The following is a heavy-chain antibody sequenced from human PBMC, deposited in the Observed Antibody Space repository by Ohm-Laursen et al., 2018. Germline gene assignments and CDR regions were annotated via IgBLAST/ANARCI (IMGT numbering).Heavy chain of an antibody. CDR1: GGSISSGGYY. CDR2: IYYSGST. Sequence: TLSLTCTVSGGSISSGGYYWSWIRQHPGKGLEWIGYIYYSGSTYYNPSLKSQVTISVDTSKNQFSLKLSSVTAADTAVYYCARGRDYYDSSGYYYFDYWGQGTLVTVSS. V-gene: IGHV4-31*01. J-gene: IGHJ4*02. D-gene: IGHD3-22*01. CDR3: ARGRDYYDSSGYYYFDY.